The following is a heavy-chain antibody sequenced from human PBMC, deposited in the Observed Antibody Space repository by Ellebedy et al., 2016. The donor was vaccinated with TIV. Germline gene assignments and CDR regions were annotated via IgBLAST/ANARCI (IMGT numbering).Heavy chain of an antibody. V-gene: IGHV4-59*12. CDR2: IYYSGST. Sequence: MPSETLSLTCTVSGGSISSYYWSWIRQPPGKGLEWIGYIYYSGSTNYNPSLKSRVTISVDTSKNQFSLKLSSVTAADTAVYYCAREGAPMTSWFGGVIARWGQGTLVTVSS. D-gene: IGHD3-16*02. CDR3: AREGAPMTSWFGGVIAR. CDR1: GGSISSYY. J-gene: IGHJ4*02.